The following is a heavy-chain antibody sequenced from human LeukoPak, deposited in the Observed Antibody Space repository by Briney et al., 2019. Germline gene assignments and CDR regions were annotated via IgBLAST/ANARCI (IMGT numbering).Heavy chain of an antibody. Sequence: GGPLRLSCAASGFDFESYTMTWVRQAPGKGLEWVSIISATSSDINYAESVRGRFTITRDNAKNSLFLQMDSLRVEDTAIYYCAKGLFSAFDKYLDSWGQGTLVTVSS. D-gene: IGHD5-12*01. CDR1: GFDFESYT. J-gene: IGHJ4*02. CDR2: ISATSSDI. V-gene: IGHV3-21*04. CDR3: AKGLFSAFDKYLDS.